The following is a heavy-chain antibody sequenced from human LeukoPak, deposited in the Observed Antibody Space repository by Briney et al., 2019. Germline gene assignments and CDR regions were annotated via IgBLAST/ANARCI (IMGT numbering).Heavy chain of an antibody. J-gene: IGHJ5*02. Sequence: GASVKVSCKASGYTFTGYYMHWVRQAPGQGLEWMGWINPNSGGTNYTQKFQGRVTMTRDTSISTAYMELSRLRSDDTAVYYCARDTTMVRGSGFDPWGQGTLVTVSS. V-gene: IGHV1-2*02. D-gene: IGHD3-10*01. CDR3: ARDTTMVRGSGFDP. CDR2: INPNSGGT. CDR1: GYTFTGYY.